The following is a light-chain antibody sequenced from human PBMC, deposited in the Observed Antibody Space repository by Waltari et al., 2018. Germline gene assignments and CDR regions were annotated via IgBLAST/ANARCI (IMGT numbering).Light chain of an antibody. CDR1: QSVSSSY. V-gene: IGKV3-20*01. Sequence: EIVLTQSPGTLSLSPGERANLSCRASQSVSSSYLAWYQQKPGQAPRLLIDGASSRATGIPDRFSGSGSGTDFTLTISRLEPEDFAVYYCQQYGSSAFTFGPGTKVDIK. CDR3: QQYGSSAFT. CDR2: GAS. J-gene: IGKJ3*01.